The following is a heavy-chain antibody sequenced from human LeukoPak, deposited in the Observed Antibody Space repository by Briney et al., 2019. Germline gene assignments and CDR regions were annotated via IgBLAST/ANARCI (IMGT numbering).Heavy chain of an antibody. CDR2: ITTRSDYI. V-gene: IGHV3-21*01. D-gene: IGHD4-23*01. CDR1: GFTLSPYT. J-gene: IGHJ4*02. Sequence: GGSLRLSCAASGFTLSPYTMNWVRQAPGKGLEWVSSITTRSDYIYYADSVKGRFTISRDNAKKSLYLQMNSLRAEDTALYCCARDYGGNSDYWGQGTLVTVSS. CDR3: ARDYGGNSDY.